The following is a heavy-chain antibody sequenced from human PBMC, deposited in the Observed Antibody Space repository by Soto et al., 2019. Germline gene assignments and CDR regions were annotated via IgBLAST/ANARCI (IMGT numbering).Heavy chain of an antibody. J-gene: IGHJ5*02. CDR2: MSGSGGNA. CDR3: AKAAMDDTSDSWFDP. Sequence: GGSLRLSCAASGFTSSNYAMTWVRQAPGKGLEWVSGMSGSGGNAYYADSVKGRFSISRDSSRNTLHLQMNSLRAEDTAVYYCAKAAMDDTSDSWFDPWGQGTLVTVSS. D-gene: IGHD3-22*01. CDR1: GFTSSNYA. V-gene: IGHV3-23*01.